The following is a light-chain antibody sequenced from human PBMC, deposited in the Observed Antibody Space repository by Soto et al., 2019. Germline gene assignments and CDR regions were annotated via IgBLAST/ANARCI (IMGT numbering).Light chain of an antibody. V-gene: IGLV2-14*01. J-gene: IGLJ1*01. CDR3: NAYTSSSSIV. Sequence: QSVLTQPASVSGSPGQSITISCTGTSSDVGGYNYVSWYQQHPGKAPKLMIYAVSYRPSGVSNRFSGSKSGNTASLTISGIQAEYDSDYYCNAYTSSSSIVVRSVTKGT. CDR1: SSDVGGYNY. CDR2: AVS.